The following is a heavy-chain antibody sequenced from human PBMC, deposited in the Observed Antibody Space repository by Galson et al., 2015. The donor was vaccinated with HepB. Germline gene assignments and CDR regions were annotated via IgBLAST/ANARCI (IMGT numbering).Heavy chain of an antibody. CDR3: AKDRGGGSGAFDV. CDR1: GLSFTDYA. Sequence: SLRLSCAASGLSFTDYAMTWVRQAPGKGLEWVSVISGSGDGTYSTDSVKGRFIISRDNSKNTVYLQMNSLRVEDTGIYYCAKDRGGGSGAFDVWGRGAVVAVSS. V-gene: IGHV3-23*01. J-gene: IGHJ3*01. CDR2: ISGSGDGT. D-gene: IGHD3-10*01.